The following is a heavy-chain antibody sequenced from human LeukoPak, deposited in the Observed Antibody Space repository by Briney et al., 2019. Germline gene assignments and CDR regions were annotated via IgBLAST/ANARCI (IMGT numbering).Heavy chain of an antibody. CDR1: GFTFSSYG. Sequence: TGGSLRLSCAASGFTFSSYGMHWVRQAPGKGLEWVAFIRYDGSNKYYADSVKGRFTISRDNSKNTLYLQMNSLRAEDTAVYYCAKGYSSSWYVGGFDYWGQGTLVTVSS. CDR2: IRYDGSNK. V-gene: IGHV3-30*02. CDR3: AKGYSSSWYVGGFDY. J-gene: IGHJ4*02. D-gene: IGHD6-13*01.